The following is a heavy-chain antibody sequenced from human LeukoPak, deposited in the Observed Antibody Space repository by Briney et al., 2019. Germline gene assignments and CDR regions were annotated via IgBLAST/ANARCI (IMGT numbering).Heavy chain of an antibody. Sequence: PGGSLRLSCAASDFSFITYAMSWVRQAPGKGLEWVSTITGRGDATYYADSVKGRFTISRDNSKNTLYLQMNSLRAEDTAVYYCARGGPAAGRFDYWGQGTQVTVSS. V-gene: IGHV3-23*01. CDR1: DFSFITYA. CDR3: ARGGPAAGRFDY. J-gene: IGHJ4*02. CDR2: ITGRGDAT. D-gene: IGHD6-13*01.